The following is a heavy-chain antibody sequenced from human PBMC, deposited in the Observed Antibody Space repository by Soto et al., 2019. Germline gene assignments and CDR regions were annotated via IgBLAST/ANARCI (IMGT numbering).Heavy chain of an antibody. V-gene: IGHV3-30*18. Sequence: QVQLVESGGGVVQPGRSLRLSCAASGFTFSSYGMHWVRQAPGKGLEWVAVISYDGSNKYYADSVKGRFTISRDNSKNTPYLQMNSLRAEDTAVYYCAKTRYGSGSRYYYYGMDVWGQGTTVTVSS. CDR2: ISYDGSNK. CDR3: AKTRYGSGSRYYYYGMDV. D-gene: IGHD6-19*01. J-gene: IGHJ6*02. CDR1: GFTFSSYG.